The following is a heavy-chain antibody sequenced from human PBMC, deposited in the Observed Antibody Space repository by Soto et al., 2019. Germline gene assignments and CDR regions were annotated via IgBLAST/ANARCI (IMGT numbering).Heavy chain of an antibody. CDR3: ARNYWPASYYYYYYMDV. CDR1: GFTFRSYW. CDR2: IKQDGSEK. J-gene: IGHJ6*03. D-gene: IGHD1-7*01. Sequence: PGGSLRLSCAASGFTFRSYWMSWVRQAPGKGLEWVANIKQDGSEKYYVDSVKGRFTISRDNAKNSLYLQMNSLRAEDTAVYYCARNYWPASYYYYYYMDVWGKGTTVTVSS. V-gene: IGHV3-7*01.